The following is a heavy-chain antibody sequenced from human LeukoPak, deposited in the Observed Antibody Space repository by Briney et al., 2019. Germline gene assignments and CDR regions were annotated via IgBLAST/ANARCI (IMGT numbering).Heavy chain of an antibody. J-gene: IGHJ4*02. CDR1: GFTFSSYW. CDR2: ISYDGSNK. Sequence: SGGSLRLSCAASGFTFSSYWMSWVRQAPGKGLEWVAVISYDGSNKYYADSVKGRFTISRDNSKNTLYLQMNSLRAEDTAVYYCARDQFTISGYCFDYWGQGTLVTVSS. V-gene: IGHV3-30-3*01. CDR3: ARDQFTISGYCFDY. D-gene: IGHD3-3*01.